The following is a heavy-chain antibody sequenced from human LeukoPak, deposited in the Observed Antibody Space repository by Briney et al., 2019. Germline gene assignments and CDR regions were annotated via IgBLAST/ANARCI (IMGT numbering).Heavy chain of an antibody. CDR2: VDPSDSYT. V-gene: IGHV5-10-1*01. D-gene: IGHD2-8*01. CDR3: ARHQMGTPSYYFDY. Sequence: GESLKISCKGSGYSFTSYWISWVRQMPGKGLEWMGRVDPSDSYTNYSPSFQGHVTISADKSISTAYLQWSSLKASDTAMYYCARHQMGTPSYYFDYWGQGTLVTVSS. J-gene: IGHJ4*02. CDR1: GYSFTSYW.